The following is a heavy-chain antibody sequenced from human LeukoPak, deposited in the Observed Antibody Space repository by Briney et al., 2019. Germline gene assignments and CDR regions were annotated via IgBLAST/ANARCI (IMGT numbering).Heavy chain of an antibody. V-gene: IGHV4-39*07. D-gene: IGHD6-13*01. CDR2: IYYTGST. J-gene: IGHJ4*02. Sequence: PSGTLSLTCSVSGGSISNSSYYWGWIRQPPGKGLEWIGSIYYTGSTYYNPSLKSRVTISIDTSKNQFSLKLTSLTVADTAVHYCARSPRNRGTSWLDYWGQGTLVTVSS. CDR3: ARSPRNRGTSWLDY. CDR1: GGSISNSSYY.